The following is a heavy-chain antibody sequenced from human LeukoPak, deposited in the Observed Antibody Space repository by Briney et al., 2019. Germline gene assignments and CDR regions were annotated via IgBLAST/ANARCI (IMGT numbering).Heavy chain of an antibody. J-gene: IGHJ4*02. D-gene: IGHD3-10*01. V-gene: IGHV3-23*01. CDR2: ISGSGGST. CDR3: AKVRGVINYFDY. CDR1: GFIFSDYY. Sequence: GGSLRLSCAASGFIFSDYYMSWIRQAPGKGLEWVSAISGSGGSTYYADSVKGRFTISRDNSKNTLYLQMNSLRAEDTAVYYCAKVRGVINYFDYWGQGTLVTVSS.